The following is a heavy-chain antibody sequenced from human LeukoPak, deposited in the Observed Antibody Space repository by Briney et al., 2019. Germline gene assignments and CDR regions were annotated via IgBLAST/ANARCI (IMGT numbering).Heavy chain of an antibody. Sequence: TGGSLRLSCAASGFAFDDYPMHWVRQAPGKGLEYVSAISSNGGSTYYANSVKGRFTISRDNSKNTLYLQMNSLRAEDTAVYYCASIPGGDPWGQGTLVTVSS. D-gene: IGHD1-1*01. CDR1: GFAFDDYP. V-gene: IGHV3-64*01. CDR2: ISSNGGST. J-gene: IGHJ5*02. CDR3: ASIPGGDP.